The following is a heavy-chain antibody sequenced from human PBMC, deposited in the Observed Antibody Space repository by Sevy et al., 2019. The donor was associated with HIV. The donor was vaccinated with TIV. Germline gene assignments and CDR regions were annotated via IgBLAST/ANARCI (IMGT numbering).Heavy chain of an antibody. CDR1: GYTFTGYY. CDR2: INPNSGGT. D-gene: IGHD2-2*01. V-gene: IGHV1-2*06. J-gene: IGHJ4*02. CDR3: SSQLAPYKPLDY. Sequence: ASVKVSCKASGYTFTGYYMHWVRQAPGQGLEWMGRINPNSGGTNYAQKFQGRVTMTRDTSISTAYMELSRLGSDDTAVYYWSSQLAPYKPLDYWGQGTLVTVSS.